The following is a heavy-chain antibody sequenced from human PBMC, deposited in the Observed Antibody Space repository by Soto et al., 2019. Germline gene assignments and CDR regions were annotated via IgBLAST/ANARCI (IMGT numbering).Heavy chain of an antibody. Sequence: QVQLQESGPGLVRPSQTLSLTCSVYGASIYNGGYFWSWMRQSPGKGLEWIGHIHNRESAYNNPSLKSRVTISADPSMNPFSLALTSVTSADTAMYYCARGPTTDKVDSWGQGILVTVSS. J-gene: IGHJ4*02. CDR3: ARGPTTDKVDS. CDR1: GASIYNGGYF. V-gene: IGHV4-30-4*01. CDR2: IHNRESA.